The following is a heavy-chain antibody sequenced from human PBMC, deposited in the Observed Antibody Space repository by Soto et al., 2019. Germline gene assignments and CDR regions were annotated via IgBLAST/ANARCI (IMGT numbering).Heavy chain of an antibody. D-gene: IGHD6-6*01. CDR1: GFTFSNYA. CDR2: ISSAVNT. J-gene: IGHJ4*02. V-gene: IGHV3-23*01. CDR3: AKQVRDGTSSPYYFDY. Sequence: GGSLRLSCAGSGFTFSNYAMSWVRQAPGKGLEWVSAISSAVNTYYADSVKGRFTISRDNSKDTLSLQMNSLRAEDTAVYYCAKQVRDGTSSPYYFDYWGQGTLVTVSS.